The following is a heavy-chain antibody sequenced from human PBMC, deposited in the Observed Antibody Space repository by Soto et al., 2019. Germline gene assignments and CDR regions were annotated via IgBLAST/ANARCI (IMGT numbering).Heavy chain of an antibody. CDR1: GFTFSSYA. Sequence: EVQLLESGGDLIQPGGSLRLSCAASGFTFSSYAMSWVRQAPGKGLGWVSAISSSGGSTLYADSVKGRFTISRDYSRNTLYLQMNSLRAEDTAIYYCTKYQPMTQPRPYFDYWGQGTLVTVSS. V-gene: IGHV3-23*01. CDR3: TKYQPMTQPRPYFDY. D-gene: IGHD3-22*01. J-gene: IGHJ4*02. CDR2: ISSSGGST.